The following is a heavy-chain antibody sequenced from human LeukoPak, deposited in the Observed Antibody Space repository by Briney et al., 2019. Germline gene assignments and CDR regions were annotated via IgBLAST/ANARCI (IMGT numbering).Heavy chain of an antibody. V-gene: IGHV3-30*18. J-gene: IGHJ4*02. D-gene: IGHD3-9*01. Sequence: GGSLRLSCAASGFTFSSYGMHWVRQAPGKGLEWVAVISYDGSNKYYADSVKGRFTISRENSKNTLYLQMNSLRAEDTAVYYCAKVSSAGGRYFDWFDYWGQGTLVTVSS. CDR1: GFTFSSYG. CDR3: AKVSSAGGRYFDWFDY. CDR2: ISYDGSNK.